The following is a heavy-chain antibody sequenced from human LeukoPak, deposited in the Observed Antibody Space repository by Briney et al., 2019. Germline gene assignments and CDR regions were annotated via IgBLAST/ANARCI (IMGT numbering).Heavy chain of an antibody. V-gene: IGHV4-30-4*01. CDR2: IYYSGST. D-gene: IGHD5-18*01. CDR1: GGSIISGDDY. CDR3: SRARRGYSYGLDD. Sequence: PPETLSLTCTVSGGSIISGDDYWSWIRQPPGKGLEWIGYIYYSGSTYYNPSLKSRISISLDTSKNQFSLKLSSVTAADTAIYYCSRARRGYSYGLDDWGQGTLVTVSS. J-gene: IGHJ4*02.